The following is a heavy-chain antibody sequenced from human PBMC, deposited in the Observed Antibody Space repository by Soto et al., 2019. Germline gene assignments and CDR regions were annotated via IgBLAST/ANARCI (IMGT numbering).Heavy chain of an antibody. CDR2: IYYSGST. D-gene: IGHD1-26*01. J-gene: IGHJ4*02. Sequence: SETLSLTCTVSGGSISSYYWSWIRQPPGKGLEWIGYIYYSGSTNYNPSFKSRVTISVDTSKNQFSLKLSSVSAADTAVYYCAGYSGSSFDYWGQGTLVTVSS. V-gene: IGHV4-59*08. CDR3: AGYSGSSFDY. CDR1: GGSISSYY.